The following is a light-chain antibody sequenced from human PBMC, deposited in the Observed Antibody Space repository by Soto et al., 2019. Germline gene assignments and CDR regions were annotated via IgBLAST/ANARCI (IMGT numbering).Light chain of an antibody. J-gene: IGKJ2*01. V-gene: IGKV3-15*01. Sequence: EVVMTQSPASLSVSPGERATLSCRASQSVSVNLAWYQQKPGQAPRLLILAASSRATGIPPSFSGSGSGTEFTLTISSLQSEDFAVYYCQQYDDWPSNTFGQGTKLQIK. CDR1: QSVSVN. CDR3: QQYDDWPSNT. CDR2: AAS.